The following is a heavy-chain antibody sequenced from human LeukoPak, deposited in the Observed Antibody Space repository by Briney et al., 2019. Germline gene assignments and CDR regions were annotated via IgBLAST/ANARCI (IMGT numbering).Heavy chain of an antibody. J-gene: IGHJ4*02. V-gene: IGHV3-7*01. Sequence: GGSLRLSCAASGFTFSSYWMSWVRQAPGKGLEWVANVKQDGSEKYYVDSVKGRFTISRDNAKNSLYLQMNSLRAEDTAVYYCARDRDFWSGYYTRWGQGTLVTVSS. CDR1: GFTFSSYW. CDR3: ARDRDFWSGYYTR. D-gene: IGHD3-3*01. CDR2: VKQDGSEK.